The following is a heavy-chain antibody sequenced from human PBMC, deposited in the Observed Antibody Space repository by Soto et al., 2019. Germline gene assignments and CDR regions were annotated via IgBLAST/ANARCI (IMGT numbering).Heavy chain of an antibody. CDR2: ISYDGSNK. CDR3: AKDGIAVAGQRVYFDY. Sequence: GGSLRLSCAASGFTFSSYGMHWVRQAPGKGLEWVAVISYDGSNKYYADSVKGRFTISRDNSKNTLYLQMNSLRAEDTAVYYCAKDGIAVAGQRVYFDYWGQGTLVTVSS. CDR1: GFTFSSYG. V-gene: IGHV3-30*18. J-gene: IGHJ4*02. D-gene: IGHD6-19*01.